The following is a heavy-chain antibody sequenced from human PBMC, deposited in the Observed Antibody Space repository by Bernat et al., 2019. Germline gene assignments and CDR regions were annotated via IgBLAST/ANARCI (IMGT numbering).Heavy chain of an antibody. J-gene: IGHJ4*02. Sequence: EVQLVETGGGLIQPGGSLRLSCAASGFSVSSNYMSWVRQAPGKGLEWVSVIHSGGTTYYEDSVKGRFIISRDNSKNTLYLQMNSLRAEDTAVYYCAKDYKSKYCTSSSCYEDDYWGQGTLVTVSS. D-gene: IGHD2-2*01. CDR3: AKDYKSKYCTSSSCYEDDY. V-gene: IGHV3-53*02. CDR2: IHSGGTT. CDR1: GFSVSSNY.